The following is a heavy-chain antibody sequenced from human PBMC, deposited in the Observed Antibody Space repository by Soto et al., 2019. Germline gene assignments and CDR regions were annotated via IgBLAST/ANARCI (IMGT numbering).Heavy chain of an antibody. J-gene: IGHJ6*02. Sequence: GGSLRLSCAASGFTFSNAWMNWVRQAPGKGLEWVGRIKSKTDGGTTDYAAPVKGRFTISRDDSKNTLYLQMNSLKTEDTAVYYCTTDTYSNYDGSEYYYYGMDVWGQGTTVTVSS. CDR1: GFTFSNAW. D-gene: IGHD4-4*01. CDR2: IKSKTDGGTT. V-gene: IGHV3-15*07. CDR3: TTDTYSNYDGSEYYYYGMDV.